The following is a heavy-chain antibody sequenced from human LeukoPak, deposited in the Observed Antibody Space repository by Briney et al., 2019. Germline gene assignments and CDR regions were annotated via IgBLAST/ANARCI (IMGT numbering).Heavy chain of an antibody. CDR3: AKDGAKHGGTTYFFDY. V-gene: IGHV3-23*01. CDR1: GFTFGSYA. D-gene: IGHD4-23*01. Sequence: GGSLRLSCAASGFTFGSYAMSWVRQAPGKGLEWVSGISGSGGSTYYGDSVKGRFTISRDNLKNTLYLQMSSLRVEDTAIYYCAKDGAKHGGTTYFFDYWGQGTLATVSP. CDR2: ISGSGGST. J-gene: IGHJ4*02.